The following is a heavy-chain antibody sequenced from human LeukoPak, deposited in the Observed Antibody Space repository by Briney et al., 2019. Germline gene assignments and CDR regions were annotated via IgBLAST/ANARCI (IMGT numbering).Heavy chain of an antibody. Sequence: GGSLRLSCAASGFTFSSYSMNWVRQAPGRGLEWVSSISSSSSYIYYADSVKGRFTISRDNAKNSLYLQMNSLRAEDTAVYYCARDDDSPTFDYWGQGTLVTVSS. V-gene: IGHV3-21*01. CDR3: ARDDDSPTFDY. CDR2: ISSSSSYI. CDR1: GFTFSSYS. J-gene: IGHJ4*02. D-gene: IGHD2-15*01.